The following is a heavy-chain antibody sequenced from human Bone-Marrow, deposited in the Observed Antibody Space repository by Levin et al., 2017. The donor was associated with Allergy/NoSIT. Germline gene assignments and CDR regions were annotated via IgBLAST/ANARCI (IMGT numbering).Heavy chain of an antibody. V-gene: IGHV3-21*01. J-gene: IGHJ3*02. CDR2: ISSSGSDM. CDR3: ARGIIGDVRVAHKEAFDI. CDR1: GFTFSIYS. D-gene: IGHD2-8*02. Sequence: GGSLRLSCTVSGFTFSIYSINWVRQAPGKGLEWVSSISSSGSDMYYVDSVKGRFTISRDTAKNSLTLQMNSLRAEDTAVYYCARGIIGDVRVAHKEAFDIWGQGTMVSVSS.